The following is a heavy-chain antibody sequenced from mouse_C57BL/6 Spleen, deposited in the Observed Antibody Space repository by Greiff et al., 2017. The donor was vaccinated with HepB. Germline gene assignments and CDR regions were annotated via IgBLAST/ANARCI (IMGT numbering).Heavy chain of an antibody. CDR1: GFSFNTYA. V-gene: IGHV10-1*01. CDR2: IRSKSNNYAT. Sequence: GGGLVQPKGSLKLSCAASGFSFNTYAMNWVRQAPGKGLEWVARIRSKSNNYATYYADSVKDRFTISRDDSESMLYLQMNNLKTEDTAMYYCVRGLFAYWGQGTLVTVSA. CDR3: VRGLFAY. J-gene: IGHJ3*01.